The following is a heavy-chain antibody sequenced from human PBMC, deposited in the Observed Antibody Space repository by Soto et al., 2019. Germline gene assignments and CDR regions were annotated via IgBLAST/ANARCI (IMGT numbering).Heavy chain of an antibody. CDR1: GFTFSSYG. Sequence: GGSLRLSCAASGFTFSSYGMHWVRQAPGKGLEWVSSISSSSSYIYYADSVKGRFTISRDNAKNSLYLQMNSLRAEDTAVYYCARAPYYYDSSGYWAYWGQGTLVTVSS. CDR3: ARAPYYYDSSGYWAY. CDR2: ISSSSSYI. D-gene: IGHD3-22*01. V-gene: IGHV3-21*01. J-gene: IGHJ4*02.